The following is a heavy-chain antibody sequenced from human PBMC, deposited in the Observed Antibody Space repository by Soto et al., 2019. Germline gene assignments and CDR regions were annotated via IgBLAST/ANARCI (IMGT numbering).Heavy chain of an antibody. Sequence: ASVKVSCKASGFTFTSSAVQWVRQARGQRLEWIGWIVVGSGNTNYAQKFQERVTITRDMSTSTAYMELSSLRSEDTAVYYCAAIAPPHYYDSSGSDAFDIWGQGTLVTVSS. CDR1: GFTFTSSA. V-gene: IGHV1-58*01. CDR3: AAIAPPHYYDSSGSDAFDI. CDR2: IVVGSGNT. D-gene: IGHD3-22*01. J-gene: IGHJ3*02.